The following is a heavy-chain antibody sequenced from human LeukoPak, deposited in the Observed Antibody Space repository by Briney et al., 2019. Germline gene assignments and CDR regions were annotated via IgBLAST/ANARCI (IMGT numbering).Heavy chain of an antibody. CDR2: ITWDGGLT. J-gene: IGHJ5*01. V-gene: IGHV3-43*01. Sequence: SGGSLRLSCAASGFTFDDYNMHWVRQAPGKGLEWVSLITWDGGLTYYADSVKGRFTISRDNSKNSLYLQMNSLRTEDTALYYCAKARTVTTYWFDSWGQGTLVTVSS. CDR3: AKARTVTTYWFDS. D-gene: IGHD4-17*01. CDR1: GFTFDDYN.